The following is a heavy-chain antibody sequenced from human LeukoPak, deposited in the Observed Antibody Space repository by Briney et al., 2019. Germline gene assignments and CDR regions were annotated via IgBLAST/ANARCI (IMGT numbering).Heavy chain of an antibody. V-gene: IGHV4-31*03. D-gene: IGHD1-7*01. CDR3: ARDDSGTDTIDY. Sequence: PSETLSLTCTVSGGSISSADHYWSWIRQHPGKGLEWIGYIFYTGNTYYNPSLKSRITISVDTSKNQFSLKLSSVTAADTAVYYCARDDSGTDTIDYWGQGTLVTVSS. J-gene: IGHJ4*02. CDR2: IFYTGNT. CDR1: GGSISSADHY.